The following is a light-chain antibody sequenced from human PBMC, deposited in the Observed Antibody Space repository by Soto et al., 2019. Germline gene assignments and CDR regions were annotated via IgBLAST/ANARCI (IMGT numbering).Light chain of an antibody. Sequence: SYELTQPPSVSVSPGQTASITCSGEKVGDKYACWYQQKPGQSPVLVIYQDFKRPSGIPERFSGSNSGNTATLTISGTQAMDEADYYCQAWDSSTGGVFGTGTTLTVL. CDR2: QDF. J-gene: IGLJ1*01. V-gene: IGLV3-1*01. CDR3: QAWDSSTGGV. CDR1: KVGDKY.